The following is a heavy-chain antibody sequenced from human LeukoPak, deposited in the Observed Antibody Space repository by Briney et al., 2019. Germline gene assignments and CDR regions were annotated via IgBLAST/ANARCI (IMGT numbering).Heavy chain of an antibody. J-gene: IGHJ6*02. CDR3: ASARRGIAIPGYYYYYGMDV. V-gene: IGHV4-4*07. CDR2: IYTSGST. D-gene: IGHD6-13*01. CDR1: GGSISSYY. Sequence: PSETLSPTCTVSGGSISSYYWSWIRQPAGKGLEWIGRIYTSGSTNYNPSLKSRVTMSVDTSKNQFSLKLSSVTAADTAVYYCASARRGIAIPGYYYYYGMDVWGQGTMVTVSS.